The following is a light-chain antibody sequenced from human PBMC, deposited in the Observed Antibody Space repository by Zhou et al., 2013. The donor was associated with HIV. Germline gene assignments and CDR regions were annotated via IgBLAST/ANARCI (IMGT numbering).Light chain of an antibody. Sequence: DIQMTQSPSSLSASVGDRVTITCRASQGIWNYLAWYQQKPGKVPKRLIYAASTLQSGVPSRFSGSGSGTEFTLTISSLQPDDFATYYCQQYNSFWTFGQGTKVEIK. CDR3: QQYNSFWT. V-gene: IGKV1-16*01. J-gene: IGKJ1*01. CDR2: AAS. CDR1: QGIWNY.